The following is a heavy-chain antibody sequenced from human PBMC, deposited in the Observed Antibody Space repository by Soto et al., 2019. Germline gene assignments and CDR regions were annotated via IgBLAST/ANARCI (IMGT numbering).Heavy chain of an antibody. CDR3: AVRYYYYGMDV. CDR2: IYYSGST. CDR1: GGSISSYY. D-gene: IGHD6-6*01. J-gene: IGHJ6*02. Sequence: PSETLSLTCTVSGGSISSYYWSWIRQPPGKGLEWIGYIYYSGSTNYNPSLKSRVTISVDTSKNQFSLKLSSVTAADTAVYYCAVRYYYYGMDVWGQGTTVTVSS. V-gene: IGHV4-59*08.